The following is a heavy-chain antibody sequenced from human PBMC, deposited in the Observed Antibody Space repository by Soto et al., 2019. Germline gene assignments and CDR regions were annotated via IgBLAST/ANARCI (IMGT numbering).Heavy chain of an antibody. CDR3: ARGGSVVVVAAKLPGRHYYMDV. J-gene: IGHJ6*03. CDR2: INHSGST. D-gene: IGHD2-15*01. CDR1: GGSFSGYY. Sequence: SEILSLTCAVYGGSFSGYYWSWIRQPPGKGLEWIGEINHSGSTNYNPSLKSRVTISVDTSKNQFSLKLSSVTAADTAVYYCARGGSVVVVAAKLPGRHYYMDVWGKGTTVTVSS. V-gene: IGHV4-34*01.